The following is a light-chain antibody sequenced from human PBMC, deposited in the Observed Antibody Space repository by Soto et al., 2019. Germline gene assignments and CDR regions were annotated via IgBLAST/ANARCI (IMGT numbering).Light chain of an antibody. CDR2: DAS. J-gene: IGKJ1*01. V-gene: IGKV1-5*01. CDR3: QQYNDYWT. Sequence: DIQMTQSPSTLSASVGDRVVITCRASQSITTWLAWYRQKPAKAPKLLIYDASSLESGVPSRFSGSGSGTEFTLTISSLQPDDFATYYCQQYNDYWTFGQGTKVDIK. CDR1: QSITTW.